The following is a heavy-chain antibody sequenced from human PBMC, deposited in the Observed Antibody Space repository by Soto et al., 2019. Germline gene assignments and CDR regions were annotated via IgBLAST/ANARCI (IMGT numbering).Heavy chain of an antibody. D-gene: IGHD6-19*01. CDR3: AKDRRYSSGWYQGSMFDY. J-gene: IGHJ4*02. Sequence: GSLRLSCAASGFTFSSYAMSWVRQAPGKGLEWVSAISGSGGSTYYADSVKGRFTISRDNSKNTLYLQMNSLRAEDTAVYYCAKDRRYSSGWYQGSMFDYWGQGTLVTVYS. V-gene: IGHV3-23*01. CDR1: GFTFSSYA. CDR2: ISGSGGST.